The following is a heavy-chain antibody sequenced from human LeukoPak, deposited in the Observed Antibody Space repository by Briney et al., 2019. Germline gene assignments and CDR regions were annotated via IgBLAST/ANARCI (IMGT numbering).Heavy chain of an antibody. V-gene: IGHV3-30*02. CDR1: GCTFSSYG. CDR2: IQYNGGK. J-gene: IGHJ6*03. Sequence: PGGSLRLSCAASGCTFSSYGMHWVRQAPGKGLAGLSFIQYNGGKFYAESVKGRFTISRDKSKNTVYLEMNSLRPDDTAVYYYAKEGSPPSDYMDVWGKGTTVTIFS. CDR3: AKEGSPPSDYMDV.